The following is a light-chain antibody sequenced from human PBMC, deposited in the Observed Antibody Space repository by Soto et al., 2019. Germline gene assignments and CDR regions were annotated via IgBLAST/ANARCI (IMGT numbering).Light chain of an antibody. CDR2: DNN. Sequence: QSVLTQPPSVSAAPGQKVTISCSGSSSNIGNNYVSWYQQLPGTAPKLLIYDNNKRPSGIPDRFYGSKSGTSATLGITGLQTGDEADYYCGTWDSSLSAGGVFGGGTKLTVL. CDR3: GTWDSSLSAGGV. V-gene: IGLV1-51*01. J-gene: IGLJ2*01. CDR1: SSNIGNNY.